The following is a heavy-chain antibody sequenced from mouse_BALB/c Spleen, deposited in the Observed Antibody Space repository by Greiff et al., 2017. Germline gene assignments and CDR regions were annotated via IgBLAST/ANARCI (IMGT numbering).Heavy chain of an antibody. CDR1: GFSLTGYG. J-gene: IGHJ4*01. V-gene: IGHV2-6-7*01. CDR2: IWGDGST. Sequence: QVQLKESGPGLVAPSQSLSITCTVSGFSLTGYGVNWVRQPPGKGLEWLGMIWGDGSTDYNSALKSRLSISKDNSKSQVFLKMNSLQTDDTARYYCARDVRWLLPGAMDDWGQGTSVTVSA. D-gene: IGHD2-3*01. CDR3: ARDVRWLLPGAMDD.